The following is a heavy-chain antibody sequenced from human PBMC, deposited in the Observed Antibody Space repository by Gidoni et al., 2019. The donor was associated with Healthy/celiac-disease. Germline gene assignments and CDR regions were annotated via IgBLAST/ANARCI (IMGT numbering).Heavy chain of an antibody. CDR3: AKEERFLEWLFGY. J-gene: IGHJ4*02. D-gene: IGHD3-3*01. CDR2: IRYDGSNK. CDR1: GFTFSSYG. Sequence: QVQLVESGGGVVQPGGSLRLPCAASGFTFSSYGMHWVRQAPGKGLEWVAFIRYDGSNKYYADSVKGRFTISRDNSKNTLYLQMNSLRAEDTAVYYCAKEERFLEWLFGYWGQGTLVTVSS. V-gene: IGHV3-30*02.